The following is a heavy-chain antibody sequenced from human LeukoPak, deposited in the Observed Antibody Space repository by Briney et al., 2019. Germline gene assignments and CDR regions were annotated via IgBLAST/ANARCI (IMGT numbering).Heavy chain of an antibody. CDR2: IYHSGST. V-gene: IGHV4-30-2*01. D-gene: IGHD3-9*01. CDR1: GGSISSGGYS. Sequence: SETLSLTCAVSGGSISSGGYSWSWIRQPPGKGLEWIEYIYHSGSTYYNPSLKSRVTISVDRSKNQFSLKLSSVTAADTAVYYCARGGKYYDILTGTFSDWYFDLWGRGTLVTVSS. CDR3: ARGGKYYDILTGTFSDWYFDL. J-gene: IGHJ2*01.